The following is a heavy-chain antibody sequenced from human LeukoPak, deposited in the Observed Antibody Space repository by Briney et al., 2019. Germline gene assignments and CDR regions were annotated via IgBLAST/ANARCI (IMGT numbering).Heavy chain of an antibody. CDR3: AMTDRYAGRPFDY. Sequence: ASVKVSCKVSGYSLIEVAMHWVRQAPGKRLEWVGSFDPEDGEDGETHYAQKFQGRVTMTEDASTDTAYMELSSLRSEDTAVYYCAMTDRYAGRPFDYWGQGTLVTVSS. J-gene: IGHJ4*02. V-gene: IGHV1-24*01. CDR1: GYSLIEVA. D-gene: IGHD1-1*01. CDR2: FDPEDGEDGET.